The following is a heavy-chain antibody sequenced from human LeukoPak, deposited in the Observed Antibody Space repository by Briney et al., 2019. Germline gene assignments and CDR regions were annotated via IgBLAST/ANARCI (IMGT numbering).Heavy chain of an antibody. Sequence: PGGSLRLSCAASGFTFTSYGIHWVRQAPGKGLEWVSAISGSGGATHYADSVKGRFTISRDNSKNTVYLQLNSLRAEDTAVYYCAKLLRAGRLLTISLDSWGQGTLVTDSS. J-gene: IGHJ4*02. CDR3: AKLLRAGRLLTISLDS. V-gene: IGHV3-23*01. CDR1: GFTFTSYG. CDR2: ISGSGGAT. D-gene: IGHD3-10*01.